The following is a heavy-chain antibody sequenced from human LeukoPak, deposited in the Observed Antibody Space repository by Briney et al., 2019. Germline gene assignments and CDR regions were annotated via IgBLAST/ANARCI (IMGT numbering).Heavy chain of an antibody. Sequence: GGSLRLSCAASGFTSSYYWMSWVRQAPGKGLEWVANIKQDGSEKYYVDSVKGRFTISRDDAKNSLYLQMNNLRAEDTAMFYCATSMAQDVDAFHIWGQGTMVTVSS. CDR1: GFTSSYYW. D-gene: IGHD1/OR15-1a*01. J-gene: IGHJ3*02. V-gene: IGHV3-7*01. CDR2: IKQDGSEK. CDR3: ATSMAQDVDAFHI.